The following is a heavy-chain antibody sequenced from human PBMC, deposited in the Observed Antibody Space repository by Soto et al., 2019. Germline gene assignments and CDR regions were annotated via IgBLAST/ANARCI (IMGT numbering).Heavy chain of an antibody. D-gene: IGHD5-18*01. J-gene: IGHJ5*01. CDR3: ARDQGGYSYGFGLCDS. CDR2: IIPIFGTA. CDR1: GGTFSSYA. Sequence: GASVKVSCKASGGTFSSYAISWLRQAPGQGLEWMGGIIPIFGTANYAQKFQGRVTITADESTSTAYMELSSLRSEDTAVYYCARDQGGYSYGFGLCDSWGQGTLVTVSS. V-gene: IGHV1-69*13.